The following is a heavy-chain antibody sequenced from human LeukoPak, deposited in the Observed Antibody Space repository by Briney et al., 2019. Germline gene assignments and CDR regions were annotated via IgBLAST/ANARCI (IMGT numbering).Heavy chain of an antibody. CDR1: GYSISSGYH. Sequence: SETLSLTCTVSGYSISSGYHWGWIRQPPGKGLEWIGSIYHSGSTYYNPSLKSRVTISVDTSKNQFSLKLSSVTAADTAVYYCARGRLRGRFDYWGQGTLVTVSS. D-gene: IGHD3-10*01. CDR2: IYHSGST. CDR3: ARGRLRGRFDY. J-gene: IGHJ4*02. V-gene: IGHV4-38-2*02.